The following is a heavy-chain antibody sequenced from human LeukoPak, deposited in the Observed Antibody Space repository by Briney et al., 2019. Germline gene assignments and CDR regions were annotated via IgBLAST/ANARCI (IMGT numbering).Heavy chain of an antibody. D-gene: IGHD3/OR15-3a*01. CDR2: IDPRDSYT. CDR3: ARHFLDGSGVLPFVP. CDR1: GYRFTSYW. J-gene: IGHJ5*02. Sequence: GESLRISCKASGYRFTSYWISWVRQMPGKGLEWMGRIDPRDSYTNYSPSSQGHVTISADKSISTAYLQWSSLNAADTAMYYCARHFLDGSGVLPFVPWGQGTLVTVSS. V-gene: IGHV5-10-1*01.